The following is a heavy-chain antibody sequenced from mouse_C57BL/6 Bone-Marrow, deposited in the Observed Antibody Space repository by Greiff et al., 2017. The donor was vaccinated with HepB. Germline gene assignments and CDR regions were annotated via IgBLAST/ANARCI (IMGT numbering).Heavy chain of an antibody. J-gene: IGHJ1*03. Sequence: EVKLEESGGGLVQPGGSMKLSCAASGFTFSDAWMDWVRQSPEKGLEWVAEIRNKANNHATYYAESVKGRFTISRDDSKSSVYLQMNSLRAEDTGIYYCTRKIASGGSRYFDVWGTGTTVTVSS. V-gene: IGHV6-6*01. CDR3: TRKIASGGSRYFDV. CDR1: GFTFSDAW. D-gene: IGHD1-1*01. CDR2: IRNKANNHAT.